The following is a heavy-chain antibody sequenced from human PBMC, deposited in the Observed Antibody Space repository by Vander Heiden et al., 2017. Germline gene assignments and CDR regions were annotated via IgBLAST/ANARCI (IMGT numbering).Heavy chain of an antibody. Sequence: QLQLQESGPGLVKPSETLSLTCTVSGGSISSSSYYWGWIRQHPGKGLEWIGSIYYSGSTYYNPSLKSRVTISVDTSKNQFSLKLSSVTAADTAVYYCARIMGNSSPDYWGQGTLVTVSS. CDR1: GGSISSSSYY. CDR3: ARIMGNSSPDY. CDR2: IYYSGST. J-gene: IGHJ4*02. V-gene: IGHV4-39*01. D-gene: IGHD1-26*01.